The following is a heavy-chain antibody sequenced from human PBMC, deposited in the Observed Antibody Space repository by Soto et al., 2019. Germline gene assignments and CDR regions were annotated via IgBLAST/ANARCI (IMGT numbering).Heavy chain of an antibody. CDR3: ARLPTTYYSYYGMDV. J-gene: IGHJ6*02. CDR2: FNPSGGGT. CDR1: GDTYTSYY. D-gene: IGHD1-1*01. Sequence: ASVKVSCKASGDTYTSYYIHWVRQAPGQGLAWMGTFNPSGGGTFYAQKFQGRVTMTGDTSTSTVYMELSSLRSEDTAMYYCARLPTTYYSYYGMDVWGQGTTVTVSS. V-gene: IGHV1-46*01.